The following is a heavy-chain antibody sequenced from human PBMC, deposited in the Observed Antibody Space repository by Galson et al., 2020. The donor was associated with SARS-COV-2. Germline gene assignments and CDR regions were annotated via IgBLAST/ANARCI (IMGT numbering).Heavy chain of an antibody. D-gene: IGHD2-15*01. CDR3: ARLSLATSERGEVAATSWFDP. CDR2: ISAYNGNT. V-gene: IGHV1-18*01. CDR1: GYTFTSYG. Sequence: ASVKVSCKASGYTFTSYGISWVRQAPGQGLEWMGWISAYNGNTNYAQKLQGRVTMTTDTSTSTAYMELRSLRSDDTAVYYCARLSLATSERGEVAATSWFDPWGQGTLVTVSS. J-gene: IGHJ5*02.